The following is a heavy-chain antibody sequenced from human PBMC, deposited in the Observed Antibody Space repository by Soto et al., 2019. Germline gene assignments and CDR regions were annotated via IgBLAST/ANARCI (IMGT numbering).Heavy chain of an antibody. CDR3: AKEQPRYSSGWYSDY. CDR1: GFTFSSYG. J-gene: IGHJ4*02. V-gene: IGHV3-30*18. D-gene: IGHD6-19*01. CDR2: MSYDGSNK. Sequence: QVQLVESGGGVVQPGRSLRLSCAASGFTFSSYGMHWVRQAPGKGLEWVAVMSYDGSNKYYADSVKGRFTISRDNSKNTLYLQMNSLRAEDTAVYYCAKEQPRYSSGWYSDYWGQGTLVTVSS.